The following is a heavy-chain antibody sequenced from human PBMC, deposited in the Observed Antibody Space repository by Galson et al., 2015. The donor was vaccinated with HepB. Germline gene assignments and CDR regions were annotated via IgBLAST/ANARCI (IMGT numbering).Heavy chain of an antibody. D-gene: IGHD4-17*01. CDR1: GYTFTGYY. Sequence: SVKVSCKASGYTFTGYYMHWVRQAPGQGLEWMGWINPNSGGTNYAQKFQGRVTMTRDTSISTAYMELSRLRSDDTAVYYCARRPPPSLTVTRGWFDPWGQGTLVTVSS. J-gene: IGHJ5*02. CDR2: INPNSGGT. CDR3: ARRPPPSLTVTRGWFDP. V-gene: IGHV1-2*02.